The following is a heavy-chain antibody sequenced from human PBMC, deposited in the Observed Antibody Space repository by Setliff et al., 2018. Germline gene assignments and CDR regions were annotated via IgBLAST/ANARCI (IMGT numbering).Heavy chain of an antibody. CDR1: GYTFATYG. J-gene: IGHJ4*02. CDR3: ARDLSTTVMTRSWYYFDY. CDR2: ISPYNSNT. D-gene: IGHD4-17*01. V-gene: IGHV1-18*01. Sequence: ASVKVSCKASGYTFATYGISWVRQAPGQGLEWMGWISPYNSNTNYAQSFQGRVTMTTDTSTSTAYMELRSLRPDDTAMYYCARDLSTTVMTRSWYYFDYWGQGTLVTVSS.